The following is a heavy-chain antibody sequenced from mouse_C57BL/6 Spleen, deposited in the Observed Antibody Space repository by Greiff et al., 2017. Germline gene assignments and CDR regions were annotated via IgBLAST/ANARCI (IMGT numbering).Heavy chain of an antibody. D-gene: IGHD1-1*01. CDR2: ISNLAYSI. Sequence: EVMLVESGGGLVQPGGSLKLSCAASGFTFSDYGMAWVRQAPRKGPEWVAFISNLAYSIYYADTVTGRFTISRENAKHTLYLEMSSLRSEDTAMYYCARHEGSSYRYFDVWGTGTTVTVSS. CDR1: GFTFSDYG. CDR3: ARHEGSSYRYFDV. V-gene: IGHV5-15*01. J-gene: IGHJ1*03.